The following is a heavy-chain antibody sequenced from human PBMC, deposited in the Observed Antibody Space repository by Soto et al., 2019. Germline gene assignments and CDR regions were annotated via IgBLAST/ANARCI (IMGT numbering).Heavy chain of an antibody. CDR3: ARYFWVAAPGLHFDY. D-gene: IGHD6-13*01. J-gene: IGHJ4*02. Sequence: SETLSLTCTVSGGSISSSSYYWGWIRQPPGKGLEWIGSIYYSGSTYYNPSLKSRVTISVDTSKNQFSLKLSSVTAADTAVYYCARYFWVAAPGLHFDYWGQGTLVTVSS. CDR1: GGSISSSSYY. V-gene: IGHV4-39*07. CDR2: IYYSGST.